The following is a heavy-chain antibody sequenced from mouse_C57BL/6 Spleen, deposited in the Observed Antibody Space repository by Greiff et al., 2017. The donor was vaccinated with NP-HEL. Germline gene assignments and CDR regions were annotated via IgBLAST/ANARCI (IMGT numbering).Heavy chain of an antibody. CDR1: GFTFSSYA. CDR2: ISDGGSYT. CDR3: ARGQFITTAMDY. J-gene: IGHJ4*01. Sequence: EVKLMESGGGLVKPGGSLKLSCAASGFTFSSYAMSWVRQTPEKRLEWVATISDGGSYTYYPDNVKGRFTISRDNAKNNLYLQMSHLKSEDTAMYYCARGQFITTAMDYWGQGTSVTVSS. D-gene: IGHD1-1*01. V-gene: IGHV5-4*03.